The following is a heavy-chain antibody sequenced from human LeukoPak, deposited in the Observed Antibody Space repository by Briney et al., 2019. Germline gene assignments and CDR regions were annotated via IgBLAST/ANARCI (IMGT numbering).Heavy chain of an antibody. V-gene: IGHV4-4*07. CDR2: IYTSSST. J-gene: IGHJ5*02. CDR1: GASISSYY. Sequence: SETLSLTCTVSGASISSYYWSWVRQPAGEGLEWIGRIYTSSSTNYKPSLKSRVTMSVDTSKNRFSLKLTSVTAADTAVYYCARGRGAMVPRRFDPWGQGTLVSVSS. CDR3: ARGRGAMVPRRFDP. D-gene: IGHD4/OR15-4a*01.